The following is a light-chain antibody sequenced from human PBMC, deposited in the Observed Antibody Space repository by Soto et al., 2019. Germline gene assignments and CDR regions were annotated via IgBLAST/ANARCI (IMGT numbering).Light chain of an antibody. Sequence: DIPMTQSPSTLSASVGDRVTITCRASQSISTWLAWYQQKPGKAPKLLIYKASSLEGGVPSRFSGSGSGAEFNITISSLQPDDFATYYCQQYSTYPLTFGGGTTVDIK. CDR3: QQYSTYPLT. CDR1: QSISTW. CDR2: KAS. J-gene: IGKJ4*01. V-gene: IGKV1-5*03.